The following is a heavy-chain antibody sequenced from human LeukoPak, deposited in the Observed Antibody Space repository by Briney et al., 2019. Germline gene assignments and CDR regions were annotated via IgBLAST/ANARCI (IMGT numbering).Heavy chain of an antibody. CDR1: VYTFTRYY. D-gene: IGHD3-3*01. Sequence: ASVKVSCKASVYTFTRYYMHWVRQAPGQGLEWMGRINPNSGGTNYAQKFQGRVTMTRDTSISTAYTELSRLRSDDTAVYYCARGSDDFWSGYSPSYWGQGTLVTVSS. CDR2: INPNSGGT. CDR3: ARGSDDFWSGYSPSY. J-gene: IGHJ4*02. V-gene: IGHV1-2*06.